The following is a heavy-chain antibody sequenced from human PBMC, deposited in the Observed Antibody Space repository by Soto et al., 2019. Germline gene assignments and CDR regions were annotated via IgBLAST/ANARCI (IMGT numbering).Heavy chain of an antibody. CDR3: ARVPDYWGYFDY. Sequence: SGPTLVNPTQTLTLTCTFSVSSLATAGMCVAWIRQPPGKALEWLALFDWDADKYYSPSLKTRLTISKDTSTNQVVLTMTDMEPVDTATYYCARVPDYWGYFDYWGQGVQVTVSS. CDR2: FDWDADK. J-gene: IGHJ4*02. V-gene: IGHV2-70*01. D-gene: IGHD2-21*01. CDR1: VSSLATAGMC.